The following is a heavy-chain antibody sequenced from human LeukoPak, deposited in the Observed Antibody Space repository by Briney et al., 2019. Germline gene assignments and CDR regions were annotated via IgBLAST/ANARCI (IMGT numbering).Heavy chain of an antibody. D-gene: IGHD1-1*01. CDR3: ARDRGGRGPTTTDY. Sequence: GGSLRLSCAASGFTFSSYAMSWVRQAPGKGLVWVSRISSDGSDTLYADSVKGRFTISRDNAKNTVYLQMNSLRAEDTAVYYCARDRGGRGPTTTDYWGQGTLVTVSS. CDR1: GFTFSSYA. CDR2: ISSDGSDT. J-gene: IGHJ4*02. V-gene: IGHV3-74*01.